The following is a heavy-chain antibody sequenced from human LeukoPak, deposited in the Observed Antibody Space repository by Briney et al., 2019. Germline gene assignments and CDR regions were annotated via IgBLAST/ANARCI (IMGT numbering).Heavy chain of an antibody. CDR3: AKEPQWLVTVYYFDY. J-gene: IGHJ4*02. CDR2: ISSSSSYI. CDR1: GFTFSSYS. V-gene: IGHV3-21*04. D-gene: IGHD6-19*01. Sequence: GGSLRLSCAASGFTFSSYSMNWVRQAPGKGLEWVSSISSSSSYIYYADSVKGRFTISRDNSKNTLYLQMNGLRAEDTAVYYCAKEPQWLVTVYYFDYWGQGTLVTVSS.